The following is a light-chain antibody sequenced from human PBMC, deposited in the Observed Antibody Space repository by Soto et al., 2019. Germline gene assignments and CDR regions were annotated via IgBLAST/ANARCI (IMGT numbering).Light chain of an antibody. Sequence: QLVLPQSPSASASLGASVKLTCTLSSGHSTYAIAWHQQQPEKGPRYLMKLNSDGSHSKGDGIPDRFSGSSSGAERYLTISSLQSEDEADYYCQTWGTGIQVIFGGGTKVTVL. CDR2: LNSDGSH. V-gene: IGLV4-69*01. CDR1: SGHSTYA. J-gene: IGLJ2*01. CDR3: QTWGTGIQVI.